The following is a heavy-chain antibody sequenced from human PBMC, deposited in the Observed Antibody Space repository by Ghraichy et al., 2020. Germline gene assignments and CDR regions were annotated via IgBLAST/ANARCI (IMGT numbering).Heavy chain of an antibody. Sequence: SGPTLVKPTQTLTLTCTFSGFSLSTSGVGVGWIRQPPGKALEWLALIYWNDDKRYSPSLKSRLTITKDTSKNQVVLTMTNMDPVDTATYYCAHTLSQPGIWSGYPRNWGQGTLVTVSS. CDR3: AHTLSQPGIWSGYPRN. CDR1: GFSLSTSGVG. J-gene: IGHJ4*02. D-gene: IGHD3-3*01. CDR2: IYWNDDK. V-gene: IGHV2-5*01.